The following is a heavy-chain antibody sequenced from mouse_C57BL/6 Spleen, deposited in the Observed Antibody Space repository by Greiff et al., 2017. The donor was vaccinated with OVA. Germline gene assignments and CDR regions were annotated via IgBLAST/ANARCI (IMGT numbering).Heavy chain of an antibody. CDR2: ISYDGSN. CDR3: ARDSGFLFAY. J-gene: IGHJ3*01. Sequence: EVKLQESGPGLVKPSQSLSLTCSVTGYSITSGYYWNWIRQFPGNKLEWMGYISYDGSNNYNPSLKNRISITRDTSKNQFFLKLNSVTTEDTATYYCARDSGFLFAYWGQGTLVTVSA. D-gene: IGHD2-2*01. CDR1: GYSITSGYY. V-gene: IGHV3-6*01.